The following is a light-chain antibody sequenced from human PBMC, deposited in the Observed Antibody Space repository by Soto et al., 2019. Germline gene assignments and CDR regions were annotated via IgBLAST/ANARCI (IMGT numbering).Light chain of an antibody. CDR1: QGISSY. CDR2: AAS. V-gene: IGKV1-9*01. J-gene: IGKJ2*01. CDR3: QQLNSYPLT. Sequence: DIQLTQSPSFLSASVGDRVTITCRASQGISSYLAWYQQKPGKAPKLLIYAASTLQSGVPSRFSGSGSGTEFTLTISXXXXXXXATYYCQQLNSYPLTFGQGTKLE.